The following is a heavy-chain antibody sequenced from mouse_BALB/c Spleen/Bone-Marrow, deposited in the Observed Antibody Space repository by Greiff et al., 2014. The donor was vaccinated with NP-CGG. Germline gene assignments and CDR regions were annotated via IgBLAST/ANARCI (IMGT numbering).Heavy chain of an antibody. V-gene: IGHV1S22*01. Sequence: LQQSGSELVRPGASVKLSCKASGYTFTSYWMHWVKQRPGQGLEWIGNIYPGSDSTNYDEKFKSKATLTVDTSSSTAYMRLSSLTSEDSAVYYCTRRRGNYYYFDYWGQGTTLTVSS. D-gene: IGHD2-1*01. CDR3: TRRRGNYYYFDY. CDR1: GYTFTSYW. J-gene: IGHJ2*01. CDR2: IYPGSDST.